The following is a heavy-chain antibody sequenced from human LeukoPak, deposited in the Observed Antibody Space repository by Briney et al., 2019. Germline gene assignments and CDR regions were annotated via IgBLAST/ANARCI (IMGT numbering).Heavy chain of an antibody. J-gene: IGHJ4*02. D-gene: IGHD1-26*01. CDR3: ARGRWELPPEEEDY. V-gene: IGHV3-11*01. CDR2: ISSSGSTI. CDR1: GFTFSDYY. Sequence: SGGSLRLSCAASGFTFSDYYMSWIRQAPGKGLEWVSYISSSGSTIYYADSVKGRFTISRDNAKNSLYLQMNSLRAEDTAVYYCARGRWELPPEEEDYWGQGTLVTVSS.